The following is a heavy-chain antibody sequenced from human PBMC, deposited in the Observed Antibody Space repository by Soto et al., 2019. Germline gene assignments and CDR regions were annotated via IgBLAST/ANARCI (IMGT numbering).Heavy chain of an antibody. Sequence: SDTLSITCAVSGASISTNNWWSWVRQPPGKGLEWIGEVYHSGSTNCNPSLKSRVTISIDKSKNQFSLRLTSMTAADTAVYYCAVPGAGDFDYWSQGTLVTVSS. CDR2: VYHSGST. D-gene: IGHD6-13*01. V-gene: IGHV4-4*02. CDR3: AVPGAGDFDY. CDR1: GASISTNNW. J-gene: IGHJ4*02.